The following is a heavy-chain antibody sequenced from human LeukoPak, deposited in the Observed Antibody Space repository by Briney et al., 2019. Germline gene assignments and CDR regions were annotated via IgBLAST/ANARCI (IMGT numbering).Heavy chain of an antibody. CDR2: ISSSGSTI. Sequence: PGGSLRLSCAASGFTFSIYEMNWVRQAPGKGVEGVSYISSSGSTIYYADSVKGRFTISRDNAKNSLYLQMNSLRAEDTAVYYCARETGENAFDIWGQGTMVTVSS. J-gene: IGHJ3*02. D-gene: IGHD7-27*01. CDR3: ARETGENAFDI. V-gene: IGHV3-48*03. CDR1: GFTFSIYE.